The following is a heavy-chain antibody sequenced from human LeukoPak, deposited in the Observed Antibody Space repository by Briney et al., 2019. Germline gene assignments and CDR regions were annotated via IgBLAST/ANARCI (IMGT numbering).Heavy chain of an antibody. CDR3: TTGGGNSEDY. D-gene: IGHD4-23*01. V-gene: IGHV3-15*01. CDR1: GGSISSSNW. J-gene: IGHJ4*02. Sequence: PSGTLSLTCAVSGGSISSSNWWSWVRQAPGKGLEWVGRIKSKTDGGTTDYAAPVKGRFTISRDDSKNTLYLQMNSLKTEDTAVYYCTTGGGNSEDYWGQGTLVTVSS. CDR2: IKSKTDGGTT.